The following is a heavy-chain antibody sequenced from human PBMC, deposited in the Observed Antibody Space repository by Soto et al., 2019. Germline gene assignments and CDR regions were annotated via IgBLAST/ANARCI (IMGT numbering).Heavy chain of an antibody. D-gene: IGHD4-17*01. CDR1: GATFRGYA. V-gene: IGHV1-69*01. Sequence: VQLVQSGAEVKKPGSSVKVSCRASGATFRGYAFTWVRQAPGQGLEWMGGISPIFGSTIYARQFQGRVTITADDSASTAYMELNSLSSEDTAVYYCAGDYGVYDWYGMDVWGQGTTVTVSS. J-gene: IGHJ6*02. CDR2: ISPIFGST. CDR3: AGDYGVYDWYGMDV.